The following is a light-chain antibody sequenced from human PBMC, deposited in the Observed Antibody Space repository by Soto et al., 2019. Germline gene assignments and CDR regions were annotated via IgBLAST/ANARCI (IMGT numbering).Light chain of an antibody. CDR1: QSVGGN. Sequence: EIVMTQSPATLSVSPGERATLSCRASQSVGGNLAWYQQRPGQAPRLLIYGASTRATGIPDRFSGSGSGTDFTLTISRLEPADFAVYYCQQYGSSPRTFGQGTKVDIK. V-gene: IGKV3-20*01. J-gene: IGKJ1*01. CDR2: GAS. CDR3: QQYGSSPRT.